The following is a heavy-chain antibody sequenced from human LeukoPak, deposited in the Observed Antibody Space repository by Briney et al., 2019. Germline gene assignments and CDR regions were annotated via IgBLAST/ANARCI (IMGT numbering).Heavy chain of an antibody. CDR2: ISGSGGST. CDR1: GFTFSSYA. J-gene: IGHJ6*02. D-gene: IGHD2-2*01. Sequence: GGSLRLSCAASGFTFSSYAMSWVRQAPGKGLEWVSAISGSGGSTYYADSVKGRFTISRDNSKNTLYLQMNSLRAEDTAVYYCAKDLGYCSSTSCQGDPYYYYGMDVWGQGTTVTVSS. CDR3: AKDLGYCSSTSCQGDPYYYYGMDV. V-gene: IGHV3-23*01.